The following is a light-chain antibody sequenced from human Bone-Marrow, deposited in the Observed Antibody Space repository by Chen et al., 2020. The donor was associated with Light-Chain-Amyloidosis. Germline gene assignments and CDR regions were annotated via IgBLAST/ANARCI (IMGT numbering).Light chain of an antibody. CDR2: GAS. CDR1: QSVSSN. J-gene: IGKJ4*01. V-gene: IGKV3-15*01. Sequence: IVMTQSPATLFVSQGERATLSCRASQSVSSNVAWYQQKPGQAPRLLIYGASTRATGIPARFSGSGSGTEFTLTISSLQSEDFAVYYCQQYNNWPPLTFGGGTKVEIK. CDR3: QQYNNWPPLT.